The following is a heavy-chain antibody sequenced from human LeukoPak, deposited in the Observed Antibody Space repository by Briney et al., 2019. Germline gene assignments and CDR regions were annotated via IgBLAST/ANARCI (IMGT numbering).Heavy chain of an antibody. V-gene: IGHV4-59*01. D-gene: IGHD3-22*01. Sequence: SETLSLTCTVSGGSISSYYWSWIRQPPGKGLEWIGNIYYSGSTNYNPSLKSRVTMSVDTSKNQFSLKLSSVTAADTAVYYCARHRDYYDTWGHGTLVTVSS. CDR2: IYYSGST. J-gene: IGHJ4*01. CDR1: GGSISSYY. CDR3: ARHRDYYDT.